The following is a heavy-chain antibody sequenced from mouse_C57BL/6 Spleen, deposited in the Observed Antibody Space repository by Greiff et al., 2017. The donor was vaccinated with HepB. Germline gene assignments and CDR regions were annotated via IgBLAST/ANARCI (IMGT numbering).Heavy chain of an antibody. V-gene: IGHV5-4*01. Sequence: EVQLVESGGGLVKPGGSLKLSCAASGFTFSSYAMSWVRQTPEKRLEWVATISDGGSYTYYPDNVKGRFTISRDNAKNNLYLQMSHLKSEDTAMYYCARDTPYYYYGSSYDWYFDVGGTGTTVTVSS. CDR3: ARDTPYYYYGSSYDWYFDV. CDR2: ISDGGSYT. J-gene: IGHJ1*03. D-gene: IGHD1-1*01. CDR1: GFTFSSYA.